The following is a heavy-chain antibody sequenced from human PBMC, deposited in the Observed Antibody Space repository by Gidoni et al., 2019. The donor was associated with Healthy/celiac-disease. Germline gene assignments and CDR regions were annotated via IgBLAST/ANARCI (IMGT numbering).Heavy chain of an antibody. D-gene: IGHD3-16*01. V-gene: IGHV3-11*05. CDR2: ISSSSSYT. CDR3: ARAWQYYDYVWGSYAPEY. J-gene: IGHJ4*02. CDR1: GFPFSDYY. Sequence: QVQLVESGGGLVTPGGSLRLSCAASGFPFSDYYMSWIRQAPGKGLEWVSYISSSSSYTNYADSVKGRFTISRDNAKNSLYLQMNSLRAEDTAVYYCARAWQYYDYVWGSYAPEYWGQGTLVTVSS.